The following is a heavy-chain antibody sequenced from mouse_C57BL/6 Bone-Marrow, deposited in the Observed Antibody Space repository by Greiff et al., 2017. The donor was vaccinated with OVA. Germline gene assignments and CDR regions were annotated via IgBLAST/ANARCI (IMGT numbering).Heavy chain of an antibody. CDR3: ARESGWLDY. Sequence: VQLQESGAELVRPGASVKLSCKASGYTFTDYYINWVKQRPGQGLEWIARIYPGSGHTYYYEKFKGKATLTAEKSSSTAYMKLSSLTSEDSAVYFCARESGWLDYWGQGTTLTVSS. CDR2: IYPGSGHT. CDR1: GYTFTDYY. J-gene: IGHJ2*01. D-gene: IGHD2-3*01. V-gene: IGHV1-76*01.